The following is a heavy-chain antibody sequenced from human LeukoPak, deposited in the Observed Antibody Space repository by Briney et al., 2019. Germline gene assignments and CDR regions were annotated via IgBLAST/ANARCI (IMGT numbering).Heavy chain of an antibody. Sequence: PSETLSLTCTVSGGSISSSSYYWGWIRQPPGKGLEWIGSIYYSGSTYYNPSLKSRVTISVDTSKNQFSLKLSSVTAADTAVYYCARERGYGDYFRGVDAFDIWGQGTMVTVSS. CDR2: IYYSGST. V-gene: IGHV4-39*07. J-gene: IGHJ3*02. CDR3: ARERGYGDYFRGVDAFDI. D-gene: IGHD4-17*01. CDR1: GGSISSSSYY.